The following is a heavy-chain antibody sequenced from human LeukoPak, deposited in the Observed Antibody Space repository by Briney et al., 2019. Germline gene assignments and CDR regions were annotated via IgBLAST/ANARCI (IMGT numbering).Heavy chain of an antibody. D-gene: IGHD7-27*01. CDR1: GGSFSGYY. J-gene: IGHJ3*02. Sequence: SETLSLTCVVYGGSFSGYYWSWIRQPPGKGLEWIGEINHSGSTNYNPSLKSRVTISVDTSKNQFSLKLSPVTAADTAVYYCASSGGAASKNWGAFDIWGQGTMVTVSS. V-gene: IGHV4-34*01. CDR3: ASSGGAASKNWGAFDI. CDR2: INHSGST.